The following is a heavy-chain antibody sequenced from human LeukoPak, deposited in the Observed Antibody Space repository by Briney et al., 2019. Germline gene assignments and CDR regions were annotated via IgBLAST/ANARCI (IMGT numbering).Heavy chain of an antibody. D-gene: IGHD2-2*01. CDR3: ARGCGTSCYAFDY. CDR2: ISSSSSYI. CDR1: GFTFSSYS. J-gene: IGHJ4*02. V-gene: IGHV3-21*01. Sequence: GGSLRLSCAASGFTFSSYSMSWVRQAPGKGLEWVSSISSSSSYIYYADSVKGRFTISRDNAKNSLYLQMNSLRAEDTAVYYCARGCGTSCYAFDYWGQGTLVTVSS.